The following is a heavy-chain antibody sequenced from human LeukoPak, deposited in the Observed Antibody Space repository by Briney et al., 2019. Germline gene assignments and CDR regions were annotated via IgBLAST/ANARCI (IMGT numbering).Heavy chain of an antibody. Sequence: SETLSLTCTVSGGSISSYYWSWIRQPPGKGLEWIGYIYYSGSTNYNPSLKSRVTISVDTSKNQFSLKLSSVTAADTAVYYCARAKDGGNSLYYFDYWGQGTLVTVSS. D-gene: IGHD4-23*01. CDR2: IYYSGST. CDR3: ARAKDGGNSLYYFDY. V-gene: IGHV4-59*01. J-gene: IGHJ4*02. CDR1: GGSISSYY.